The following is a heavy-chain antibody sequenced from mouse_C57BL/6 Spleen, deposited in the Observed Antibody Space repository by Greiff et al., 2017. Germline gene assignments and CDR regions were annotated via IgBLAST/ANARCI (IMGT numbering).Heavy chain of an antibody. V-gene: IGHV1-15*01. CDR1: GYTFTDYE. J-gene: IGHJ3*01. CDR2: IDPETGGT. Sequence: QVQLQQSGAELVRPGASVTLSCKASGYTFTDYEMHWVKQTPVHGLEWIGAIDPETGGTAYNQKFKGKSILTADKSSSTAYMELRSLTSEDSAVYYCTRSAYYSNYWFAYWGQGTLVTVSA. D-gene: IGHD2-5*01. CDR3: TRSAYYSNYWFAY.